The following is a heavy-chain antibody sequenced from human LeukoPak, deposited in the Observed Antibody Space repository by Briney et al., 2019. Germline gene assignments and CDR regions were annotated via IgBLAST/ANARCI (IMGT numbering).Heavy chain of an antibody. Sequence: GGSLRLSCAASGFTFSSYAMSWVRQAPGKGLEWVSAISGSGGSTYYADSVKGRLTISRDSSKNTLYLQMNSLRAEDTAVYYCAKPGYISRAYFDYWGQGTLVTVSS. CDR1: GFTFSSYA. J-gene: IGHJ4*02. CDR3: AKPGYISRAYFDY. V-gene: IGHV3-23*01. D-gene: IGHD2-2*02. CDR2: ISGSGGST.